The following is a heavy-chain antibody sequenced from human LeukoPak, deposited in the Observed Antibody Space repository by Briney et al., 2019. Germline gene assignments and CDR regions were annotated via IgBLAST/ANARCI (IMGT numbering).Heavy chain of an antibody. J-gene: IGHJ4*02. V-gene: IGHV3-15*01. CDR1: GFTFSNAW. CDR3: AKEVLDIVVVPAAMGY. CDR2: IKSKTDGGTT. Sequence: GGSLRLSCAASGFTFSNAWMSWVRQAPGKGLEWVGRIKSKTDGGTTDYAAPVKGRFTISRDNSKNTLYLQMNSLRAEDTAVYYCAKEVLDIVVVPAAMGYWGQGTLVTVSS. D-gene: IGHD2-2*03.